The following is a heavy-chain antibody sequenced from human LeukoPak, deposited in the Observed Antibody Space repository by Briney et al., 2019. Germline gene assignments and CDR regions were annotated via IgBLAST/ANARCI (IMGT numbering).Heavy chain of an antibody. Sequence: SQTLSLTCTVSGGSISSGGYYWRWIRQHPGKGLEWIGYIYYSGSTYYNPSLKSRVTISVDTSKNQFSLKLSSVTAADTAVYYCARASITMVRGSQVADWFDPWGQGTLVTVSS. CDR2: IYYSGST. V-gene: IGHV4-31*03. D-gene: IGHD3-10*01. J-gene: IGHJ5*02. CDR3: ARASITMVRGSQVADWFDP. CDR1: GGSISSGGYY.